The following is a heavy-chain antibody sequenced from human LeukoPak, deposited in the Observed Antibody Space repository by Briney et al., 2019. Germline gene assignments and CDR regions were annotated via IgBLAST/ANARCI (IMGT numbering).Heavy chain of an antibody. Sequence: GASVKVSCKASGYTFSTYGISWVRQAPGQGLEWMGWISVYRGNTNYAQNFQGRVAMTTDTSTSTAYMELRSLRSDDTAVYYCARDPDAAMDFDYWGQGTLVTVSS. V-gene: IGHV1-18*01. CDR2: ISVYRGNT. CDR3: ARDPDAAMDFDY. D-gene: IGHD2-2*01. CDR1: GYTFSTYG. J-gene: IGHJ4*02.